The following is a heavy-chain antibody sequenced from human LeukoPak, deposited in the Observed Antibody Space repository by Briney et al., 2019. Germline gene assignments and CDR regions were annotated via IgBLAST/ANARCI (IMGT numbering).Heavy chain of an antibody. J-gene: IGHJ6*02. Sequence: SETLSLTCAVYGGSFSGYYWSWMRRPLGKGLEWIGEIDHSGGTDYNPSLKSRLTISVDTSKNQFSLKLNSVTAADTAVYYRARDKGYGNWGMDVWGQGTTVTVSS. CDR3: ARDKGYGNWGMDV. D-gene: IGHD5-12*01. CDR2: IDHSGGT. CDR1: GGSFSGYY. V-gene: IGHV4-34*01.